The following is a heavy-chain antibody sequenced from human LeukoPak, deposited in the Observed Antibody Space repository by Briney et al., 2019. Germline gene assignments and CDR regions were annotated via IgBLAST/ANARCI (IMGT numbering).Heavy chain of an antibody. CDR1: GGSFSGYY. CDR2: INHSGST. D-gene: IGHD3-16*02. Sequence: SETLSLTCAVYGGSFSGYYWSWIRQPPGKGLEWIGEINHSGSTNYNPSLKSRVTISVDTSKDQFSLKLSSVTAADTAVYYCARGPYDYVWGSYRYTYWGQGTLVTVSS. CDR3: ARGPYDYVWGSYRYTY. V-gene: IGHV4-34*01. J-gene: IGHJ4*02.